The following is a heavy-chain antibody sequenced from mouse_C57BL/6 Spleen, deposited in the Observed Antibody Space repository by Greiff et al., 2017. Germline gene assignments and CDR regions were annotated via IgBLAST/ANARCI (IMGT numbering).Heavy chain of an antibody. Sequence: EVMLVESEGGLVQPGSSMKLSCTASGFTFSDYYMAWVRQVPEKGLEWVANINYDGSSTYYLDSLKSRFIISRDNAKNILYLQMSSLKSEDTATXYCARVGYDYDGWAWFAYWGQGTLVTVSA. J-gene: IGHJ3*01. CDR3: ARVGYDYDGWAWFAY. V-gene: IGHV5-16*01. D-gene: IGHD2-4*01. CDR1: GFTFSDYY. CDR2: INYDGSST.